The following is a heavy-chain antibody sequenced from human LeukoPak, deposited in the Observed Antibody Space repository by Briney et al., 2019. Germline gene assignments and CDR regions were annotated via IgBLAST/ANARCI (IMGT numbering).Heavy chain of an antibody. V-gene: IGHV4-39*07. CDR2: IYYSGST. J-gene: IGHJ4*02. Sequence: PSETLSLTCTVSGGSISSSSYYWGWIRQPPGKGLEWIGSIYYSGSTYYNPSLKSRVTISVDTSKNQFSLKLSSVTAADTAVYYCARNRIATGIDYWGQGTLVTVSS. CDR1: GGSISSSSYY. D-gene: IGHD1-14*01. CDR3: ARNRIATGIDY.